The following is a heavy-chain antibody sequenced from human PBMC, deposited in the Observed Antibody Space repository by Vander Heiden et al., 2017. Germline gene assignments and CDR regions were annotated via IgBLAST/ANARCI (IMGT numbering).Heavy chain of an antibody. J-gene: IGHJ4*02. D-gene: IGHD5-18*01. Sequence: EVQLVESGGGLVKPGRSLRLSCTASGFTFGDYAMRWFRQAPGKGLEWVGFIRSKAYGGTTEYAASVKGRFTISRDDSKSIAYLQMNSLKTEDTAVYYCGVGIQLWLVYWGQGTLVTVSS. V-gene: IGHV3-49*05. CDR2: IRSKAYGGTT. CDR1: GFTFGDYA. CDR3: GVGIQLWLVY.